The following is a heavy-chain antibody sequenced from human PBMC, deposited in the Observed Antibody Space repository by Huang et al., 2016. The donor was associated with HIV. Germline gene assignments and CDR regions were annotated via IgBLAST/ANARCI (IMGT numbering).Heavy chain of an antibody. CDR3: ARDPRIQSWLNFFDY. J-gene: IGHJ4*02. D-gene: IGHD3-22*01. CDR1: GFSISSYW. Sequence: EVQLVESGGGLVQPGGSLRLSCAASGFSISSYWMHWVRQAQGKGLVGVQRNNSEGGSKSHAGSVKGRFTISRDNAKNTLYLQMNSLRAEDTAVYYCARDPRIQSWLNFFDYWGQGTLVSVSS. V-gene: IGHV3-74*01. CDR2: NNSEGGSK.